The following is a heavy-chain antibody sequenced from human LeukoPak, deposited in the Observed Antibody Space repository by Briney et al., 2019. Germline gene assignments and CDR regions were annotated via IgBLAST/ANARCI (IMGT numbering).Heavy chain of an antibody. Sequence: ASVKVSCKASGYTFTGYYIHWGRPAPGQGLEWMGWINPNSGGTNYAQKFQGRVTMTRDTSISTAYMELSRLRSDDTAVYYCAGEVRGVIGDFDYWGQGTLVTVSS. CDR1: GYTFTGYY. CDR2: INPNSGGT. CDR3: AGEVRGVIGDFDY. V-gene: IGHV1-2*02. D-gene: IGHD3-10*01. J-gene: IGHJ4*02.